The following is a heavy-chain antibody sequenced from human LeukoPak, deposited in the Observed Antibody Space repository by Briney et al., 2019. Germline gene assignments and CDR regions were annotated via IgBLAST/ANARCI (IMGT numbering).Heavy chain of an antibody. D-gene: IGHD2-2*01. CDR2: INPSGGST. CDR1: GYTFTSCY. Sequence: ASVKVSCKASGYTFTSCYMHWVRQAPGQGLEWMGIINPSGGSTIYAQIFQGRVTMTRDTSTSTVYMELSRLRSEDTAVYYCARANCRSTSCAPDYWGQGMLVTVSS. V-gene: IGHV1-46*01. CDR3: ARANCRSTSCAPDY. J-gene: IGHJ4*02.